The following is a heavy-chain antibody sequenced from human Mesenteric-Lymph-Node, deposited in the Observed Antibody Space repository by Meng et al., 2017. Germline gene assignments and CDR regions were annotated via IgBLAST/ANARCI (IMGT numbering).Heavy chain of an antibody. CDR2: INHSGST. V-gene: IGHV4-34*01. J-gene: IGHJ4*02. CDR3: ATEESGYFDY. D-gene: IGHD6-25*01. Sequence: QVQLQQWGAGLLKPSETLSLTCAVYGGSFSGYYWSWIRQPPGKGLEWIGEINHSGSTNYNPSLKSRVTISVDTSKNQFSLKLSSVTAADTAVYYCATEESGYFDYWGQGTLVTVSS. CDR1: GGSFSGYY.